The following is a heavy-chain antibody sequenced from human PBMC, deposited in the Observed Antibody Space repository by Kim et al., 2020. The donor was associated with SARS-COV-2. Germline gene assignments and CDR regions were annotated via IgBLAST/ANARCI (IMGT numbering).Heavy chain of an antibody. CDR1: GYTFTGYY. CDR2: IIPDSGDT. CDR3: ARAHYMDV. J-gene: IGHJ6*03. Sequence: ASVKVSCKASGYTFTGYYIHWVRQAPGQGLEWMGWIIPDSGDTYFAQNFQGRVTMTRDTYISTVYMEVITLKSDDTAVYYCARAHYMDVWGQGTTVTVSS. V-gene: IGHV1-2*02.